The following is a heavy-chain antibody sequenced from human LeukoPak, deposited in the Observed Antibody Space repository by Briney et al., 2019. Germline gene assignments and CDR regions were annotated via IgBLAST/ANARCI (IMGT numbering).Heavy chain of an antibody. Sequence: PGGSLRLSCAASGFTFSSYSMNWVRQAPGKGLEWVSSISTGSTYIYYADSVKGRFTVSRDNAKNSLYLQMNSLRAEDMAVYYCARDARIAVAGTSPESFDYWGQGTLVTVSS. V-gene: IGHV3-21*01. CDR1: GFTFSSYS. CDR2: ISTGSTYI. J-gene: IGHJ4*02. CDR3: ARDARIAVAGTSPESFDY. D-gene: IGHD6-19*01.